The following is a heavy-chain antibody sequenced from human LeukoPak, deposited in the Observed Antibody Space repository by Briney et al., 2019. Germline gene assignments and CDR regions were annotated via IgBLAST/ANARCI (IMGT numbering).Heavy chain of an antibody. J-gene: IGHJ4*02. CDR3: TTVLRSGYLKLVPS. Sequence: GGSLRLSCAASGFTFSNAWMNWVRQAPGKGLEWVGRIKSKTDGGTTDYAAPVKGGFTISRDDSKNTLYLQMNSLKTEDTAVYYCTTVLRSGYLKLVPSWGQGTLVTVSS. V-gene: IGHV3-15*07. D-gene: IGHD5-12*01. CDR2: IKSKTDGGTT. CDR1: GFTFSNAW.